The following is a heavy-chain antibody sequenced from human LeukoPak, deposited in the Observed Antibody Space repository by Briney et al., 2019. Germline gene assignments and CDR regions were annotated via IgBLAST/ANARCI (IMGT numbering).Heavy chain of an antibody. V-gene: IGHV3-74*01. Sequence: GGSLRLSCAASGFTFSRHWMHWVRQAPGKGLVWVSHLTSDGSRPTYADSVKGRFTISRDNAKNTLYLQMNSLRAEDTAVYYCARGNGKYAMDVWGQGTTVTVSS. D-gene: IGHD2-8*01. CDR2: LTSDGSRP. CDR3: ARGNGKYAMDV. CDR1: GFTFSRHW. J-gene: IGHJ6*02.